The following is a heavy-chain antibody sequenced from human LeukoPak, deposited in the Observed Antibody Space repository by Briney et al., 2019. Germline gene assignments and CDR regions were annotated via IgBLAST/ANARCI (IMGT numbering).Heavy chain of an antibody. D-gene: IGHD3-3*01. CDR2: MNPNSGNT. CDR3: ARGVRYDFWSGYYGDYYYYMDV. V-gene: IGHV1-8*01. J-gene: IGHJ6*03. Sequence: ASVKVSCKASGYTFTSYDINWVRQATGQGLEWMGWMNPNSGNTGYAQKFQGRVTMTRNTSISTAYMELSSLRSEDTAVYYWARGVRYDFWSGYYGDYYYYMDVWGKGTTVTVSS. CDR1: GYTFTSYD.